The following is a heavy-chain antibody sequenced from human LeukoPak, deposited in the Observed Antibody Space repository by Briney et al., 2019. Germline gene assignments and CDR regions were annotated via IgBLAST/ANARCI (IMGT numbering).Heavy chain of an antibody. CDR3: ARVWSGEDAFDI. D-gene: IGHD3-3*01. CDR2: IYYSGTT. CDR1: GGSITNYY. Sequence: SETLSLTCTVPGGSITNYYWGWIRQPPGKGLEWIGYIYYSGTTNYEPSLKRRVTISVDRSKNQFSLNLRSVTAADTAVYYCARVWSGEDAFDIWGQGTMVTVSS. J-gene: IGHJ3*02. V-gene: IGHV4-59*01.